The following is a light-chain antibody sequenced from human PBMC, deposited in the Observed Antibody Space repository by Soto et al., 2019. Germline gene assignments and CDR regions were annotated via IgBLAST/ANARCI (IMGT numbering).Light chain of an antibody. CDR1: QRVSSN. Sequence: EIVMTQSPATLSLSPGERATISCRASQRVSSNLAWYQQKPGQAPRLLIYDASTRATGIPARFSGSGSGTEFTLPISSLQSEDFSVYYCQQYNNWPPVTFGGGTKVEIK. CDR3: QQYNNWPPVT. CDR2: DAS. V-gene: IGKV3-15*01. J-gene: IGKJ4*01.